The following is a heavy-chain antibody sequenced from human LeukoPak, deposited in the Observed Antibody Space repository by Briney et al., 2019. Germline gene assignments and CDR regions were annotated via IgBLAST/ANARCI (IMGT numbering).Heavy chain of an antibody. V-gene: IGHV3-21*01. CDR1: GFIFSAYS. D-gene: IGHD2-2*01. CDR2: IKSDSSHI. J-gene: IGHJ3*02. Sequence: PGGSLRLSCAAPGFIFSAYSMNWVRQAPGKGLEWVSSIKSDSSHISYANSVRGRFTISRDNGQNSLYLQINSLRVEDTAVYYCARGVVPAAFDIWGQGTMVTVSS. CDR3: ARGVVPAAFDI.